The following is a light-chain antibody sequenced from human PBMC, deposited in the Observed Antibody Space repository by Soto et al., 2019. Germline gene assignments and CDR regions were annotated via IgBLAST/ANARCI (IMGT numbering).Light chain of an antibody. V-gene: IGKV3D-15*01. J-gene: IGKJ4*01. CDR1: QNINSN. Sequence: EILMTQSPLTLSVSPGEGATLSCRASQNINSNLAWSQQRPGQAPRVLIYGASSRASGIPDRIRGSGTGSDFTLTTNRLEPNVSEVYSCQQYKDWPPITFGGGTRVE. CDR3: QQYKDWPPIT. CDR2: GAS.